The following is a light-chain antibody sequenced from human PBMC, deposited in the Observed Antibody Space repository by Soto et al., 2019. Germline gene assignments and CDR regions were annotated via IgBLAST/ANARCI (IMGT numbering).Light chain of an antibody. V-gene: IGLV2-14*01. CDR3: SSYTSTSTPVV. J-gene: IGLJ1*01. CDR2: EVS. CDR1: SSDVGGYNY. Sequence: QSALTQPASVSGSPGQSITISCTGTSSDVGGYNYVSWYQQHPGKAPKLIISEVSNRPSGVSNRFSGSKSGNTASLTISGLQAEDEADYYCSSYTSTSTPVVFGTGTKLTVL.